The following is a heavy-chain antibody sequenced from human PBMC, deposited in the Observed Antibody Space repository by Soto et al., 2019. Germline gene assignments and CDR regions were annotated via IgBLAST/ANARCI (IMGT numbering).Heavy chain of an antibody. CDR1: GFSLSNARMG. Sequence: SGPTLVNPTETLTLTCTVSGFSLSNARMGVSWIRQPPGKALEWLAHIFSNDEKSYSTSLKSRLTISKDTSKSQVVLTMTHMDPVDTATYYGARIKPSSYYGTDGWGKGTTVTVAS. CDR2: IFSNDEK. CDR3: ARIKPSSYYGTDG. J-gene: IGHJ6*04. V-gene: IGHV2-26*01.